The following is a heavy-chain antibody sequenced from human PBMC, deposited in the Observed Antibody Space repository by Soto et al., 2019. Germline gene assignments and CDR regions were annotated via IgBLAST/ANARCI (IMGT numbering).Heavy chain of an antibody. Sequence: GGSLRLSCAASGFIFRDWFMSWIRQAPGKGLEWISYIYYADSVKGRFTISRDNAKNSLFLQMNSLRAEDTAVYYCARDTSPPYSYYYYGMDVWGQGTTVTVSS. CDR3: ARDTSPPYSYYYYGMDV. D-gene: IGHD2-2*01. V-gene: IGHV3-11*04. J-gene: IGHJ6*02. CDR2: I. CDR1: GFIFRDWF.